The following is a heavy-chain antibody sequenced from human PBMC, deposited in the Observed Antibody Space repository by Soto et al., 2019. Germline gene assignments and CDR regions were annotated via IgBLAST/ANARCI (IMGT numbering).Heavy chain of an antibody. V-gene: IGHV2-5*02. D-gene: IGHD3-10*01. CDR3: AHKRDVSRGFKY. CDR2: IYWDDDQ. J-gene: IGHJ4*02. CDR1: GFSLSINGVA. Sequence: QITSKESGPTLVKPTQTLTLTCTFSGFSLSINGVAVGWIRQPPGQALEWLALIYWDDDQRYNPSLKNRLTITKDTSRNQVVLTMTNMDPVDTATYYCAHKRDVSRGFKYWGQGTLVTVSS.